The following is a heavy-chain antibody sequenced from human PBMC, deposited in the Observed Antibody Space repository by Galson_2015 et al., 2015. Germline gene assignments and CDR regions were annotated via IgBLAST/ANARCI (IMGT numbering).Heavy chain of an antibody. J-gene: IGHJ4*02. CDR1: GFTFSSYG. V-gene: IGHV3-48*03. Sequence: SLRLSCAASGFTFSSYGMHWVRQAPGKGLEWVSYISSSGSTKYYADSVKDRFTTSRDNAKNSLYLQMNSLRAEDTAVYYCAREVGSSGDYWGQGTLVTVSS. CDR3: AREVGSSGDY. D-gene: IGHD6-6*01. CDR2: ISSSGSTK.